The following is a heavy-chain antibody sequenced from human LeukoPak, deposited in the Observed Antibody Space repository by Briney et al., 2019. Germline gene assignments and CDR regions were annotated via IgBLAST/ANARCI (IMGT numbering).Heavy chain of an antibody. CDR3: ATGVDNSSSWIISH. D-gene: IGHD6-13*01. V-gene: IGHV1-24*01. Sequence: ASVKVSCKVSGYTLTELSMHWVRQAPGKGLEWMGGFDPEDGETIYAQEFQGRVTMTEDTSTDTAYMELSSLRSEDTAVYYCATGVDNSSSWIISHWGQGTLVTVSS. CDR1: GYTLTELS. CDR2: FDPEDGET. J-gene: IGHJ4*02.